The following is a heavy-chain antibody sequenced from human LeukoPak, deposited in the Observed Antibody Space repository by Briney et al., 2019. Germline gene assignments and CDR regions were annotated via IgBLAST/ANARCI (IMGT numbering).Heavy chain of an antibody. Sequence: SETLSLTCTVSGYSISSGYYWGWIRQPPGKGLEWIGSIYHSGSAYYNPSLKSRVTISVDTSKNQFSLKLSSVTAADTAVYYCASWPPNYGDYEGWFDPWGQGTLVTVSS. CDR3: ASWPPNYGDYEGWFDP. CDR2: IYHSGSA. J-gene: IGHJ5*02. CDR1: GYSISSGYY. D-gene: IGHD4-17*01. V-gene: IGHV4-38-2*02.